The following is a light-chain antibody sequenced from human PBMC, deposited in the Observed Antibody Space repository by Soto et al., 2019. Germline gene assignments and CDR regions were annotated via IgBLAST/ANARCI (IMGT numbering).Light chain of an antibody. CDR1: SRDVGGYNY. CDR3: SSYTSDNSYI. V-gene: IGLV2-14*01. CDR2: EVS. Sequence: QSALAQPASVSGSRGQSITISCTGTSRDVGGYNYVSWYQQHPGKAPKLIIYEVSNRPSGVFNRFSGSKSGNTASLTISGLQAEVEADYYCSSYTSDNSYIFGTGTKVTVL. J-gene: IGLJ1*01.